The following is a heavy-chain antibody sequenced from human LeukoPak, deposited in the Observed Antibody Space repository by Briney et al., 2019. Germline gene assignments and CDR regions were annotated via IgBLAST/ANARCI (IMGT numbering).Heavy chain of an antibody. CDR2: INHSGST. CDR3: AGGSVVAAIDY. CDR1: GGSFSGYY. J-gene: IGHJ4*02. D-gene: IGHD2-15*01. Sequence: PSETLSLTCAVYGGSFSGYYWSWIRQPPGKGLEWIGEINHSGSTNYNPSLKSRVTISVDTSKNQFSLKLGSVTAADTAVYYCAGGSVVAAIDYWGQGTLVTVSS. V-gene: IGHV4-34*01.